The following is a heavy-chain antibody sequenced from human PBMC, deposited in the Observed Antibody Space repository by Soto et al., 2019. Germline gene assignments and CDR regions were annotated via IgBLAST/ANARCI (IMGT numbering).Heavy chain of an antibody. V-gene: IGHV3-23*01. D-gene: IGHD1-26*01. Sequence: EVQLLESGGGLVQPGGSLRLSCAASGFTFNNYAMSWVRQAPGKGLEWVSIISNSADSTEYADSVKGRITISRDNSKDTLYLQMNSLRPEDTAIYYCAKGHLHPNGGYSYIDFWGQGTLVTVSS. CDR2: ISNSADST. J-gene: IGHJ4*02. CDR3: AKGHLHPNGGYSYIDF. CDR1: GFTFNNYA.